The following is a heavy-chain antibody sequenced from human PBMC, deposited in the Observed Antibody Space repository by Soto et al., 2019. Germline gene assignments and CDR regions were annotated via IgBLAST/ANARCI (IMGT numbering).Heavy chain of an antibody. CDR2: IHYSGSA. CDR3: FRDSRERGPKLVGQLDY. V-gene: IGHV4-59*01. D-gene: IGHD6-13*01. J-gene: IGHJ4*02. Sequence: SETLSITCTVSGDSISNSFWAWIRQPPGKGLEWIGYIHYSGSANYNPSLKSRVTISVDTPKNQFSLTLNSVTAADTAVYYCFRDSRERGPKLVGQLDYWGQGAQVTVS. CDR1: GDSISNSF.